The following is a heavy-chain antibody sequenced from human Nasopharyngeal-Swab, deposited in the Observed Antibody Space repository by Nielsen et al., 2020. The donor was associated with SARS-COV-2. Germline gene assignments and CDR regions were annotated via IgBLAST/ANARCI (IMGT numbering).Heavy chain of an antibody. D-gene: IGHD6-19*01. Sequence: ASVTVSCQASVYTFPRYGISWVRQAPGQGLEWMGWISAYNGNTNYAQKLQGRVTMTTDTSTSTAYMELRSLRSDDTAVYYCARDQWLAPGAFDIWGQGTMVTVSS. CDR2: ISAYNGNT. J-gene: IGHJ3*02. V-gene: IGHV1-18*01. CDR3: ARDQWLAPGAFDI. CDR1: VYTFPRYG.